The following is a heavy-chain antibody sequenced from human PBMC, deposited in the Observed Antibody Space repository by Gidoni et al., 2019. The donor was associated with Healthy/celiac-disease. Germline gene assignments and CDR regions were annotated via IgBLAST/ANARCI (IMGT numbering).Heavy chain of an antibody. Sequence: EVQLVESGGGLVQPGGSLRLSCPASGFTFDDYAMPWVRQAPGKGMEWVSGISWNSGSIGYADSVKGRFTNYRDNAKNCLYLQMNSLRAEDTALYYCAKVAGDHDAFDIWGQGTMVTVSS. D-gene: IGHD6-19*01. CDR2: ISWNSGSI. V-gene: IGHV3-9*01. CDR1: GFTFDDYA. CDR3: AKVAGDHDAFDI. J-gene: IGHJ3*02.